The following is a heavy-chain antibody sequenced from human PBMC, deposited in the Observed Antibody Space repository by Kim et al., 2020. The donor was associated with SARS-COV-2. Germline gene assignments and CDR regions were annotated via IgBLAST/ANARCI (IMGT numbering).Heavy chain of an antibody. V-gene: IGHV3-9*01. J-gene: IGHJ5*02. CDR3: SKLILVGGDDA. D-gene: IGHD2-15*01. Sequence: DCVKGRFTISRDNAKNSLYLQMNSLRAEDTALYYLSKLILVGGDDAWGQGTLVTVSS.